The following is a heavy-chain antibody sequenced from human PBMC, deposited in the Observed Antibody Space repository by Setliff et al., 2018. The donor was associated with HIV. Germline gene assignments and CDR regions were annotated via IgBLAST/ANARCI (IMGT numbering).Heavy chain of an antibody. D-gene: IGHD1-1*01. CDR1: GASLRSQY. CDR3: ARVPKQLLKGAAAYFDY. Sequence: SETLSLTCNVSGASLRSQYWSWIRQPPGKGLEWIANIYYNGDSNYNPSRKSRVTISVDMSKSQFSLRVKSVTTADTAVYYCARVPKQLLKGAAAYFDYWGQGILVTVSS. J-gene: IGHJ4*02. CDR2: IYYNGDS. V-gene: IGHV4-59*11.